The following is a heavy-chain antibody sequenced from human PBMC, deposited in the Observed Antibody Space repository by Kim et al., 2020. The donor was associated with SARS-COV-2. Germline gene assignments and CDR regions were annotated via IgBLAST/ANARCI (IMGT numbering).Heavy chain of an antibody. CDR3: ARDPPTMVRGVLIGEHDYYYGMDV. Sequence: GGSLRLSCAASGFTVSSNYMSWGRQAPGKGLEWVSVIYSGGSTYYADYVKGRFTISRDNSKNTLYLHMNSLRAEDTAVYYCARDPPTMVRGVLIGEHDYYYGMDVWGQGTTVTVSS. CDR1: GFTVSSNY. V-gene: IGHV3-53*05. CDR2: IYSGGST. D-gene: IGHD3-10*01. J-gene: IGHJ6*02.